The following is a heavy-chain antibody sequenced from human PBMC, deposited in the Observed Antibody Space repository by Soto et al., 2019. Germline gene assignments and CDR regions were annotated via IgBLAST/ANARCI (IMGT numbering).Heavy chain of an antibody. CDR1: GFTFSSYS. Sequence: EVQLVEAGGGLVQPGGSLRLSCEASGFTFSSYSMNWVRQAPGKGLEWVSYISSSSSTIYYADCVKGRVTISRDNAKNSLYLQMNSLRAEDTAVYYCARDINYGLVDYWGQGTLVTVSS. D-gene: IGHD4-17*01. V-gene: IGHV3-48*01. J-gene: IGHJ4*02. CDR3: ARDINYGLVDY. CDR2: ISSSSSTI.